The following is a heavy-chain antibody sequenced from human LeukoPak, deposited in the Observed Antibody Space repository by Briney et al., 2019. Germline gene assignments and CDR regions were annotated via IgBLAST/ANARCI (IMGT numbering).Heavy chain of an antibody. D-gene: IGHD3-10*01. CDR3: ARVRGGGDY. Sequence: PGESLRLSCAGSGFTFSGYEMNWVRQAPGKGLEWLSYISSSSSTISYADSVKGRFTISRDNAKNSLYLQMNSLRDEDTAVYYCARVRGGGDYWGQGTLVTVSS. J-gene: IGHJ4*02. V-gene: IGHV3-48*03. CDR1: GFTFSGYE. CDR2: ISSSSSTI.